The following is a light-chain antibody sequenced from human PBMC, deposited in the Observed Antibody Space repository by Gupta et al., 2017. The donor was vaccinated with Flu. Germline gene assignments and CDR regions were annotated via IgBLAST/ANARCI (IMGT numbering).Light chain of an antibody. V-gene: IGKV3-11*01. CDR3: QQHDNWPPIT. Sequence: EVVLTQSPATLSLSPGERATLSCRASQSVHNYLVWYKQKPGQAPRLLIYDASNRDTGIPSRFSGSGYGTDFTLTISSREPEDFAVYYCQQHDNWPPITFGGGTKVEMK. CDR1: QSVHNY. CDR2: DAS. J-gene: IGKJ4*01.